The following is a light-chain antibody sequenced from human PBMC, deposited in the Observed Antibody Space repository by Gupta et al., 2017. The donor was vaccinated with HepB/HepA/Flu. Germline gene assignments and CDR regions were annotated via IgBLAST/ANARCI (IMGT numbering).Light chain of an antibody. CDR1: QSVSSN. J-gene: IGKJ2*04. CDR3: QQYGSSSRS. CDR2: GAF. Sequence: IVLTQSPGTLSLSPGERATLSCRASQSVSSNLAWYQQKLGQAPRLLIYGAFSRATGVPDRFSGSGSGTDFTLTISRLEPEDFAVYYCQQYGSSSRSFGQGTKLEIK. V-gene: IGKV3-20*01.